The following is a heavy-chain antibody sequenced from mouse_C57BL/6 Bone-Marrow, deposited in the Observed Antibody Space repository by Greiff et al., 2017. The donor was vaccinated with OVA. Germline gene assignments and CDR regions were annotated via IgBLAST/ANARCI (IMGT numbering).Heavy chain of an antibody. J-gene: IGHJ4*01. CDR1: GYTFTDYE. CDR2: IDPETGGT. V-gene: IGHV1-15*01. Sequence: VQLQQSGAELVRPGASVTLSCKASGYTFTDYEMHWVKQTPVHGLEWIGAIDPETGGTAYNQKFKGKAILTADKSSSTAYMELRSLTSEDSAVYYCTGAYGYPMDYWGQGTSVTVSS. CDR3: TGAYGYPMDY. D-gene: IGHD2-2*01.